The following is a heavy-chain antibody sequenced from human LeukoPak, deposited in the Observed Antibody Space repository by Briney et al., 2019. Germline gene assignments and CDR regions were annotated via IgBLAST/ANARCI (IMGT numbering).Heavy chain of an antibody. V-gene: IGHV1-69*05. D-gene: IGHD3-22*01. Sequence: SVKVSCKASGGTFSSYAISWVRQAPGQGLEWMGRIIPTFGTANYAQKFQGRVTITTDESTSTAYMELSSLRSEDTAVYYCASYLPTSKYYYDSSGYYSDWGQGTLVTVSS. CDR2: IIPTFGTA. CDR3: ASYLPTSKYYYDSSGYYSD. CDR1: GGTFSSYA. J-gene: IGHJ4*02.